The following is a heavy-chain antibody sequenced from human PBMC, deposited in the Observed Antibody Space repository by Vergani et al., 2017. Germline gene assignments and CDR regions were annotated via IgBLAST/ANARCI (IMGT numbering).Heavy chain of an antibody. J-gene: IGHJ4*02. CDR3: ARQSVEQATAFDY. D-gene: IGHD6-13*01. Sequence: QLQLQESGPGLVKPSETLSLTCTVSGGSINSSSYYWGWIGQPQGKGLEWIGSIYYSGSTSYNPSLKSRVTISVDTSKKQFSLKLSSVTDADTAVYYCARQSVEQATAFDYWGQGTLVTVSS. CDR1: GGSINSSSYY. CDR2: IYYSGST. V-gene: IGHV4-39*01.